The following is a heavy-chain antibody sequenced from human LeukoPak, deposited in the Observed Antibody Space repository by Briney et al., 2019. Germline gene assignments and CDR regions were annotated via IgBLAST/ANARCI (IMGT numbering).Heavy chain of an antibody. J-gene: IGHJ4*02. V-gene: IGHV3-7*01. CDR3: ARVACTSCPILYYFDY. D-gene: IGHD2-2*01. Sequence: GGSLRLSCAASGFTFSNCWMSWVRQAPGKGLEWVANIKQDGSDKYFVDSVKGRFTISRDNAKNSLYLQMNSLRAEDTAVYYCARVACTSCPILYYFDYWGQGTLVTVSS. CDR2: IKQDGSDK. CDR1: GFTFSNCW.